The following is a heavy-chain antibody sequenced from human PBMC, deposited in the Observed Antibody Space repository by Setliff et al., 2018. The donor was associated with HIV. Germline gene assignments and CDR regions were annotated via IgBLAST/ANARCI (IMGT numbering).Heavy chain of an antibody. V-gene: IGHV4-59*11. D-gene: IGHD4-17*01. CDR1: GGSISSHY. CDR2: IYYSGST. J-gene: IGHJ4*02. CDR3: ARRAGPYTTGRYFDS. Sequence: PSETLSLTCTVSGGSISSHYWSWIRQPPGKGLEWIGYIYYSGSTNYNPSLKSRGSISVDKSKNQFSLKLASVTAADSAVYFCARRAGPYTTGRYFDSWGRGMLVTVSS.